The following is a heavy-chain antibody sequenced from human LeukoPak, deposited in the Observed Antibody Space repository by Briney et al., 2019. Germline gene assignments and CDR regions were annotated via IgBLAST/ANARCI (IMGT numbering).Heavy chain of an antibody. CDR1: GLTVSNNY. CDR3: AGDSGNSYDSLLSFDF. V-gene: IGHV3-53*01. CDR2: IHIGERT. D-gene: IGHD4-23*01. J-gene: IGHJ4*02. Sequence: GGSLRLSCAVSGLTVSNNYMSWVRQAPGKGLEWVSVIHIGERTLYTDSVRGRFTISRDNSKNMIYLQLNNLRAEDTAVYYCAGDSGNSYDSLLSFDFWGQGTLVTVYS.